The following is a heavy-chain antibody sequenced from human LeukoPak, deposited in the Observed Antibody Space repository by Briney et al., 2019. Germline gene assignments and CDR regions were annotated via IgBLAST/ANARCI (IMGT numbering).Heavy chain of an antibody. D-gene: IGHD3-16*01. V-gene: IGHV4-59*08. J-gene: IGHJ6*02. CDR1: GGSISSYY. CDR3: ARLMGMDV. CDR2: IYYSGST. Sequence: PSETLSLTCTVSGGSISSYYWSWIRQPPGKGLEWIGYIYYSGSTNYNPSLKSRVTISVDTSKNQFSLKLSSVIAADTAVYYCARLMGMDVWGQGTTVTVSS.